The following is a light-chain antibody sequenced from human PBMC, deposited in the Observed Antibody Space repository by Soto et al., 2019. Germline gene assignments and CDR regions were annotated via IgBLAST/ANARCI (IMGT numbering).Light chain of an antibody. CDR3: QQYGSSGT. CDR2: GAS. V-gene: IGKV3-20*01. J-gene: IGKJ1*01. Sequence: EIVLTQSPGTLSLSRGERATLSCRASQSVSSSYLAWYQQKPGQAPRLLIYGASRRATGIPDRFSGSGSGSDFTLTISRLEPEDFAVYYCQQYGSSGTFGQGTKVDI. CDR1: QSVSSSY.